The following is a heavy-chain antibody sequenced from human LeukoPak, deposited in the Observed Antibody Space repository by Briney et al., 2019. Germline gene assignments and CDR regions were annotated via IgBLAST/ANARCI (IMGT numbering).Heavy chain of an antibody. CDR3: EGGSDIVVVPAGNWFDP. CDR2: INPNSGGT. Sequence: ASVKVSCKASGYTFTGYYMHWVRQAPGQGLEWMGWINPNSGGTNYAQKFQGRVTMTRDTSISTAYMELSRLRSDDTAVYYCEGGSDIVVVPAGNWFDPWGQGTLVTVSS. CDR1: GYTFTGYY. D-gene: IGHD2-2*01. J-gene: IGHJ5*02. V-gene: IGHV1-2*02.